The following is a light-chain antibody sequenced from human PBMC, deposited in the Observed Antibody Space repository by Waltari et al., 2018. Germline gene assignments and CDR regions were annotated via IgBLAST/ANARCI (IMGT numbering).Light chain of an antibody. CDR1: SLRSSD. J-gene: IGLJ2*01. CDR3: NSRDTTGYRVV. V-gene: IGLV3-19*01. Sequence: SSELTQDPSVSVALGQTVTITCQGDSLRSSDASWYQQKPRQAPVLVIFGKNIRPSGIPDRFSVSRSGDTASLTITGTQAEDEADYYCNSRDTTGYRVVFGGGTKVTVL. CDR2: GKN.